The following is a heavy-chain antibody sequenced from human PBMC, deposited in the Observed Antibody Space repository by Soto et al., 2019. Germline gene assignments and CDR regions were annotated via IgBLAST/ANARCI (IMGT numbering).Heavy chain of an antibody. J-gene: IGHJ3*02. CDR3: ARVPPSSSGYPIHAFDI. CDR1: GYTFTSYY. CDR2: INPSGGST. D-gene: IGHD6-13*01. V-gene: IGHV1-46*03. Sequence: ASVKVSCKASGYTFTSYYMHWVRQAPGQGLEWMGIINPSGGSTSYAQKFQGRVTMTRDTSTSTVYMELSSLRSEDTAVYYCARVPPSSSGYPIHAFDIWGQGTMVTVSS.